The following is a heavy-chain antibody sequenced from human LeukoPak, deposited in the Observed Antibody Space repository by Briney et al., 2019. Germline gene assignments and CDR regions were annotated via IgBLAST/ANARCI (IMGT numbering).Heavy chain of an antibody. CDR2: IIPILGIA. CDR1: GGTFSSYA. Sequence: SVKVSCKASGGTFSSYAISWVRQAPGQGLEWMGRIIPILGIANYAQKFQGRVTITADKSTSTAYMELSSLRPEDTAVYYCARGLTADYSNSLYYYYGMDVWGQGTTVTVSS. D-gene: IGHD4-4*01. J-gene: IGHJ6*02. V-gene: IGHV1-69*04. CDR3: ARGLTADYSNSLYYYYGMDV.